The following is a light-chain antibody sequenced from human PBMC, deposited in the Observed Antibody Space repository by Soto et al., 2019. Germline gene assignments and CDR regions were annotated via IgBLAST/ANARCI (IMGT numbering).Light chain of an antibody. CDR2: LNSDDSH. V-gene: IGLV4-69*01. CDR1: SGHSSYA. CDR3: QTWGTGIQV. Sequence: QLVLTQWPSASASLGASVKLTCTLRSGHSSYAIAWHQQQPEKGPRYLMKLNSDDSHSKGDGIPDRFSGSSSGAERYLTISSLQSEDEADYYCQTWGTGIQVFGGGTKLTVL. J-gene: IGLJ3*02.